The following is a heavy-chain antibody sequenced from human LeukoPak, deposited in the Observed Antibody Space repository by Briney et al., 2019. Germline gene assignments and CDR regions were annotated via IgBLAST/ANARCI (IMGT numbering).Heavy chain of an antibody. CDR1: RFTFSSYG. CDR2: VRYDGSNK. V-gene: IGHV3-30*02. D-gene: IGHD5-18*01. Sequence: PGGSLRLSCVTSRFTFSSYGMHWVRQTPGKGLEWVAFVRYDGSNKYYADSVKGRFTISRDNSKNTLYLQMNSLRAEDTAVYYCARAPNSKDAFDIWGQGTMVTVSS. CDR3: ARAPNSKDAFDI. J-gene: IGHJ3*02.